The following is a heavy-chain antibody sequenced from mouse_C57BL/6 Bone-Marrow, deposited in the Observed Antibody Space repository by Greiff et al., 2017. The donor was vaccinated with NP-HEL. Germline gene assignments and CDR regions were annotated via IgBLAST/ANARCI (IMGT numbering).Heavy chain of an antibody. D-gene: IGHD2-3*01. J-gene: IGHJ4*01. CDR2: IDPENGDT. CDR3: THYDGYYPYAMDY. Sequence: EVMLVESGAELVRPGASVKLSCTASGFNIKDDYMHWVKQRPEQGLEWIGWIDPENGDTEYASKFQGKATITADTSSNTAYLQLSSLTSEDTAVYYCTHYDGYYPYAMDYWGQGTSVTVSS. CDR1: GFNIKDDY. V-gene: IGHV14-4*01.